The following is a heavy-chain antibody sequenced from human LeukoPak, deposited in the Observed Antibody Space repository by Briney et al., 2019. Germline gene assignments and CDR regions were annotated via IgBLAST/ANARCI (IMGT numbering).Heavy chain of an antibody. D-gene: IGHD6-13*01. V-gene: IGHV1-69*02. J-gene: IGHJ1*01. CDR2: IIPILGIT. CDR3: ARGTGYSSSWFLN. CDR1: GDTFSSYS. Sequence: ASVKVSCKASGDTFSSYSFSWVRQAPGQGLEWMGRIIPILGITNFAQKFQGRVTITADKSANTAFMELSSLRSADTAVYYCARGTGYSSSWFLNWGQGTLVTVSS.